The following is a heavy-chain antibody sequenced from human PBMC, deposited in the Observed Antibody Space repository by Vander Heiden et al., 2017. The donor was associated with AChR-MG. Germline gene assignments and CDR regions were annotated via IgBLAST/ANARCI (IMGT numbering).Heavy chain of an antibody. CDR1: GFTFSDYW. CDR3: ARSYFDY. Sequence: EVQLVESGGGLVQPGGSLRISCAASGFTFSDYWMQWVRQAPGKGLEWVAKINQDGTKIHYVDSVKGRFIRSRDNTKRAMYMNMNSLRVEDTAGYDCARSYFDYWGQGTLVTVSS. J-gene: IGHJ4*02. CDR2: INQDGTKI. V-gene: IGHV3-7*01.